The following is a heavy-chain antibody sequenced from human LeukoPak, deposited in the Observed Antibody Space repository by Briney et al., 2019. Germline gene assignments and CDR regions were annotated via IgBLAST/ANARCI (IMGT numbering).Heavy chain of an antibody. CDR1: GFTFSSYG. D-gene: IGHD6-13*01. CDR2: ISYDGSNK. V-gene: IGHV3-30*03. J-gene: IGHJ3*02. CDR3: ARVGYSSSWDEGGDAFDI. Sequence: GGSLRLSCAASGFTFSSYGMHWVRQAPGKGLEWVAVISYDGSNKYYADSVKGRFTISRDSSKNTLYLQMNSLRAEDTAVYYCARVGYSSSWDEGGDAFDIWGQGTMVTVSS.